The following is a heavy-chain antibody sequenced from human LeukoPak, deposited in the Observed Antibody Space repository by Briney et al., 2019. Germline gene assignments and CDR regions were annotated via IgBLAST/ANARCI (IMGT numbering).Heavy chain of an antibody. CDR2: ISYDGSNK. V-gene: IGHV3-30-3*01. Sequence: PGGPLRLSCAASGFTFSGYAMHWVRQAPGKGLEWVAVISYDGSNKYYADSVKGRFTISRDNSKNTLYLQMNSLRAEDTAVYYCARAPRDPSIVGTTYFDYWGQGTLVTVPS. J-gene: IGHJ4*02. CDR1: GFTFSGYA. D-gene: IGHD1-26*01. CDR3: ARAPRDPSIVGTTYFDY.